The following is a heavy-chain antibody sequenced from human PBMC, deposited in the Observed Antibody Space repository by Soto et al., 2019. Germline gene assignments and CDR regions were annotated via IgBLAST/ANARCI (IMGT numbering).Heavy chain of an antibody. CDR2: IRGSGGST. J-gene: IGHJ5*02. CDR1: GFTFSSYA. Sequence: EVQLLESGGGLVQPGGSLRLSCAASGFTFSSYAMSWVRQAPGKGLEWGSAIRGSGGSTYYADSVKGRFTISRDNSKNTLYLQMNSLSAEDTAVYYCAKDLTPDSSGWNWFDPWGQGTLVTVSS. CDR3: AKDLTPDSSGWNWFDP. D-gene: IGHD6-19*01. V-gene: IGHV3-23*01.